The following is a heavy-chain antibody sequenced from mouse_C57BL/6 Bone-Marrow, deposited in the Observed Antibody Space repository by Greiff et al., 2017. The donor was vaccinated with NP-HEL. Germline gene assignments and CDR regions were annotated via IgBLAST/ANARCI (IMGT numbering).Heavy chain of an antibody. Sequence: QVQLQQPGTELVKPGASVKLSCKASGYTFTSYWMHWVKQRPGQGLEWIGTLYPSNGGTNYNEKFKSKATLTVDKSSRTAYLQLSRLTSEDSAVYYCARSGDGYSAWFAYWGQGTLVTVSA. D-gene: IGHD2-3*01. V-gene: IGHV1-53*01. CDR1: GYTFTSYW. CDR3: ARSGDGYSAWFAY. CDR2: LYPSNGGT. J-gene: IGHJ3*01.